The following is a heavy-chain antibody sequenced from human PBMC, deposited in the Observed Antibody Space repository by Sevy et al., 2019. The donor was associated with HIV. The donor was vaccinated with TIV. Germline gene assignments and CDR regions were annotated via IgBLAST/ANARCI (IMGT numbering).Heavy chain of an antibody. J-gene: IGHJ5*02. CDR3: ARDNCSSTSCYDYWFDP. D-gene: IGHD2-2*01. CDR1: GGTFSSYA. V-gene: IGHV1-69*13. Sequence: ASVKVSCKASGGTFSSYAISWVRQAPGQGLEWMGGIVPILGTENYAQKCQGRVTITADESTRTAYMELSSLRSEDTAVYYCARDNCSSTSCYDYWFDPWGQGTLVTVSS. CDR2: IVPILGTE.